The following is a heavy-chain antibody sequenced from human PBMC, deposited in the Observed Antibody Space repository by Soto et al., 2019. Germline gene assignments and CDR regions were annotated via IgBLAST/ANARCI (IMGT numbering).Heavy chain of an antibody. J-gene: IGHJ4*02. CDR2: ISGSGGST. Sequence: PWGSLRLSCAASGFTFSSYAMSWVRQAPGKGLEWVSAISGSGGSTYYADSVKGRFTISRDNSKNTLYLQMNSLRAEDTAVYYCAKDLYSGYDSFDYWGQGTLVTVSS. CDR3: AKDLYSGYDSFDY. V-gene: IGHV3-23*01. CDR1: GFTFSSYA. D-gene: IGHD5-12*01.